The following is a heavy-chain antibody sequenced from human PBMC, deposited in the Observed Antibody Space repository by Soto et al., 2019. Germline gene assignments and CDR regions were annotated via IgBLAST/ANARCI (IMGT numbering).Heavy chain of an antibody. D-gene: IGHD2-2*01. CDR3: ARGGQECSRTGCSYHYDGMDF. CDR1: GYTFAYYG. Sequence: SGKVSXRASGYTFAYYGLGWVRQAPGQGLELMGWISAYNGNKHQAQNLQGRIAMTTDTSTSTAYMELTSLRSDDKAVYYCARGGQECSRTGCSYHYDGMDFWGQGTTVTVSS. J-gene: IGHJ6*02. CDR2: ISAYNGNK. V-gene: IGHV1-18*01.